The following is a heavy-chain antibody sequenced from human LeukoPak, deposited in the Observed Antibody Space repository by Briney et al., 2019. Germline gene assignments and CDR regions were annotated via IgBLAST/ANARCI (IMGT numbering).Heavy chain of an antibody. CDR1: GFTFSSYG. Sequence: RSLRLSCAASGFTFSSYGMHWVRQAPGKGLEWVAVISYDGSNKYYADSVKGRFTISRDNSKNTLYLQMNSLRAEDTAVYYCAKDLERHIVVVTASAVDYWGQGTLVTVSS. J-gene: IGHJ4*02. CDR2: ISYDGSNK. D-gene: IGHD2-21*02. V-gene: IGHV3-30*18. CDR3: AKDLERHIVVVTASAVDY.